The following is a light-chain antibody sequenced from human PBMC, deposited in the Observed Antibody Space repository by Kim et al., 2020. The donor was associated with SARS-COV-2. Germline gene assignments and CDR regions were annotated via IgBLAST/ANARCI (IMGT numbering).Light chain of an antibody. J-gene: IGKJ1*01. Sequence: IVMTQSPATLSVSPGERATLSCRASQSVSSNLAWYQQHPGQAPRLLIYGASTRATGIPARFSGSGSGTEFTLTISSLQSDDFAFYYCQHYNSWPWTLGQGTKVEIK. V-gene: IGKV3-15*01. CDR3: QHYNSWPWT. CDR2: GAS. CDR1: QSVSSN.